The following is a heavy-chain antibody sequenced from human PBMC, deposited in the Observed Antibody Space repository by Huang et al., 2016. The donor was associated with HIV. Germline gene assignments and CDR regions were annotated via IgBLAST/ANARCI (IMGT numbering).Heavy chain of an antibody. V-gene: IGHV3-23*01. J-gene: IGHJ1*01. CDR1: GFTFSSYA. Sequence: EVQLLESGGGLVQPGGSLRLSCAASGFTFSSYAMSWVRQAPGKGLEWVSGISGRGGSTYEADCVKGRFTISRDNSKNTLYLQMNSLRAEDTAVYYCAKPPSISSKYFQHWGQGTLVTVSS. CDR2: ISGRGGST. D-gene: IGHD3-3*02. CDR3: AKPPSISSKYFQH.